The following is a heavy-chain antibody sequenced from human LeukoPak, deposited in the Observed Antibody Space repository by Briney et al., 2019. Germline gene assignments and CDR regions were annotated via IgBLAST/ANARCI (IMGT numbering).Heavy chain of an antibody. CDR1: GYTFTGFY. Sequence: ASVKVSCKASGYTFTGFYMHWVRQAPGQGLEWMGWINPNSGGTNYAQKFQGWVTMTRDTSISTAYMELSRLRSDDTAVYYCARGEGYGGIYGMDVWGQGTTVTVSS. V-gene: IGHV1-2*04. J-gene: IGHJ6*02. D-gene: IGHD4-23*01. CDR3: ARGEGYGGIYGMDV. CDR2: INPNSGGT.